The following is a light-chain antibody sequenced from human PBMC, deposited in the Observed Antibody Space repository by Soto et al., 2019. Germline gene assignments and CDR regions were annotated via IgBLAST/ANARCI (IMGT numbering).Light chain of an antibody. J-gene: IGKJ1*01. V-gene: IGKV3-11*01. Sequence: EIVLTQSPGTLSLSPGERATLSCRASQSVSSIYLGWYQQKPGQAPRLLIYDASNRATGIPARFSGSGSGTDFTLTISSLEPEDFAVYYCQQRSNWPPAFGQGTKVDIK. CDR1: QSVSSIY. CDR3: QQRSNWPPA. CDR2: DAS.